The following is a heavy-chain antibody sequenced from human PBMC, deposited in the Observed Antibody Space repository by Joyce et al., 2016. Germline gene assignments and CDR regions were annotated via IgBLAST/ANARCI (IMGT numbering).Heavy chain of an antibody. V-gene: IGHV3-53*01. Sequence: VQLVGSGGGLIQPGGSLRLSFEASGFAVSSNYMGWVRQAPGKGLEGVSVIYSGGGTYYADSVKGRFTISRDKSKNTLYLQMNNLRVEDTAMYYCARDSSNTYSGMDVWGQGTTVTVAS. J-gene: IGHJ6*02. CDR1: GFAVSSNY. CDR3: ARDSSNTYSGMDV. D-gene: IGHD4-11*01. CDR2: IYSGGGT.